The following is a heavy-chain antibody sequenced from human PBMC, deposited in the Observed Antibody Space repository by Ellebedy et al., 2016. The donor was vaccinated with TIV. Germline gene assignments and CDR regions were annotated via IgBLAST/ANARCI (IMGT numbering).Heavy chain of an antibody. Sequence: ASVKVSCXASGYTFTGYYMHWVRQAPGQGLEWMGWINPNSGGTNYAQKFQGRVTMTRDTSISTAYMELSRLRSDDTAVYYCARDPTDSSSWYPSFYYYYYGMDVWGQGTTVTVSS. D-gene: IGHD6-13*01. V-gene: IGHV1-2*02. CDR1: GYTFTGYY. CDR3: ARDPTDSSSWYPSFYYYYYGMDV. J-gene: IGHJ6*02. CDR2: INPNSGGT.